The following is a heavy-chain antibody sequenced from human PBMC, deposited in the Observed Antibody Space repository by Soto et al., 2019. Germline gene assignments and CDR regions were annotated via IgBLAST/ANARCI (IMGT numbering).Heavy chain of an antibody. D-gene: IGHD1-26*01. CDR2: IYYSGST. Sequence: PLETLSLTCTVSGGSISSYYWSWIRQPPGKGLEWIGYIYYSGSTNYNPSLKSRVTISVDTSKNQFSLKLSSVTAADTAVYYCARDRRGSSDYWGQGTLVTVSS. V-gene: IGHV4-59*01. J-gene: IGHJ4*02. CDR3: ARDRRGSSDY. CDR1: GGSISSYY.